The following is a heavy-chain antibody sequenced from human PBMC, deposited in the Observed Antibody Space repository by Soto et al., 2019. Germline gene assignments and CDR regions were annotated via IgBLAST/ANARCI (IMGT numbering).Heavy chain of an antibody. D-gene: IGHD4-17*01. J-gene: IGHJ4*02. CDR3: ARGDDYGDNPGNSEDY. CDR1: GYIFTSYY. V-gene: IGHV1-46*01. Sequence: QVQLVQSGAEVKKPGASVKVSCKASGYIFTSYYMHWVRQAPGQGLEWMGIINPSGGSTSYAQKFQGRVTMTRDTSTSTVYMELSSLRSEDTAVYYCARGDDYGDNPGNSEDYWGQGTLVTVSS. CDR2: INPSGGST.